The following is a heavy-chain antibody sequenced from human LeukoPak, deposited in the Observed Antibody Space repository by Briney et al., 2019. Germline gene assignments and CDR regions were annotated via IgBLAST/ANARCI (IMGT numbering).Heavy chain of an antibody. D-gene: IGHD6-19*01. CDR1: GVSFSGYY. CDR3: ARLLSYSSGWHNWFDP. V-gene: IGHV4-34*01. J-gene: IGHJ5*02. CDR2: INHSGST. Sequence: TSETLSLTCAVYGVSFSGYYWSWIRQPPGKGLEWIGEINHSGSTNYNPSLKSRVTISVDTSKNQFSLKLSSVTAADTAVYYCARLLSYSSGWHNWFDPWGQGTLVTVSS.